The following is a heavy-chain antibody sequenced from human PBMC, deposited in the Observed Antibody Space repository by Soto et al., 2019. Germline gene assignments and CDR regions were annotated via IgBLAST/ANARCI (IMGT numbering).Heavy chain of an antibody. CDR1: GDSVSSNSAA. CDR3: AGTTSHKWYYMDF. D-gene: IGHD1-7*01. V-gene: IGHV6-1*01. CDR2: TYYRSRWHN. J-gene: IGHJ6*03. Sequence: QVQLQESGPGLVKRSQTLSLTCAISGDSVSSNSAAWNWIRLSASRGLEWLARTYYRSRWHNDYSVSVRSLITVNQSTSKLQFSLHRTSVTPEDTAVYYFAGTTSHKWYYMDFWGKATTVTVSS.